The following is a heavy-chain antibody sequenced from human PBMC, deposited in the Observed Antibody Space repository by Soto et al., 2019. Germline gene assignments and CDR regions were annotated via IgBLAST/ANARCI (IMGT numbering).Heavy chain of an antibody. J-gene: IGHJ5*02. CDR2: IYYSGST. V-gene: IGHV4-59*01. Sequence: LSLTCTVSGGSISSYYWSWIRQPPGKGLEWIGYIYYSGSTNYNPSLKSRVTISVDTSKNQFSLKLSSVTAADTAVYYCARGVSSQWERPDLDPWGQGTLATVSS. CDR3: ARGVSSQWERPDLDP. D-gene: IGHD1-26*01. CDR1: GGSISSYY.